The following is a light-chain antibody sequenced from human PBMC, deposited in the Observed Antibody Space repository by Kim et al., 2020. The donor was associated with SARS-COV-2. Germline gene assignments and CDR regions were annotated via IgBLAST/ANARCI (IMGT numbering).Light chain of an antibody. V-gene: IGLV1-51*01. CDR1: SSNIGNNY. J-gene: IGLJ2*01. CDR3: GTWDSSLSAGV. CDR2: DNN. Sequence: GQKVTISCSGSSSNIGNNYVSWYQQVPGTAPKLLIYDNNKRPSGIPHRFSGSKSGTSATLGITGLQTGDEADYYCGTWDSSLSAGVFGGGTQLTVL.